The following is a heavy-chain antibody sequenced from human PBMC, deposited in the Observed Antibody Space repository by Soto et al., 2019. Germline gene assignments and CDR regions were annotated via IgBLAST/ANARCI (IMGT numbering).Heavy chain of an antibody. D-gene: IGHD2-15*01. CDR2: IKKDGSER. Sequence: GSLRLSCAASGFTFSDYWVTWVRQAPGKGLEWVANIKKDGSERYYVDSVKGRFTISRDNARNSLYLQMNSLRAEDTAVYYCARSLGYCSAGSCFPFDYWGQGTLVTVSS. V-gene: IGHV3-7*01. J-gene: IGHJ4*02. CDR3: ARSLGYCSAGSCFPFDY. CDR1: GFTFSDYW.